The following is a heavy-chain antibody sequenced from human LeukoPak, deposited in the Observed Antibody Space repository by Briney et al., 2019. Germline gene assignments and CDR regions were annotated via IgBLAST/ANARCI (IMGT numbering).Heavy chain of an antibody. J-gene: IGHJ4*02. D-gene: IGHD3-22*01. V-gene: IGHV3-23*01. CDR3: ARRAGDYSHPYDY. CDR2: ISGSGGST. CDR1: GFTFSSYG. Sequence: GGSLRLSCAASGFTFSSYGMSWVRQAPGKGLEWVSAISGSGGSTYYADSVKGRFTISRDNSKNTVHLQMNSLRAEDTAMYYCARRAGDYSHPYDYWGQGTLVTVSS.